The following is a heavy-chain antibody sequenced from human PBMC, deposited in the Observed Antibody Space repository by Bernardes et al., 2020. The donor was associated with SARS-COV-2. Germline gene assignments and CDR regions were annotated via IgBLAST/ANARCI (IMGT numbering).Heavy chain of an antibody. D-gene: IGHD1-26*01. V-gene: IGHV4-39*01. Sequence: SETLSLTCSVSGVPITTNSYYWGWVRQAPGKGLEWIGSIYYSGTTSYNPSLKTRLAMSMDTSKNQFSLMLRSATAADTAVYYCATRLYSGAYGVGFDIWGQGTLVTVSS. CDR1: GVPITTNSYY. CDR3: ATRLYSGAYGVGFDI. J-gene: IGHJ3*02. CDR2: IYYSGTT.